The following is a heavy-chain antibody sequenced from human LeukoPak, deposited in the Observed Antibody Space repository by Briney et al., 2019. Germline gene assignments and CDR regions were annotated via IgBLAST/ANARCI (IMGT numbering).Heavy chain of an antibody. Sequence: PGGSLRLSCAASGFTFDDYGMSWVRQAPGKGLEWVSGINWNGGSTGYADSVKGRFTISRDNAKSSLYLQMNSLRAEDTALYYCARVIPPLVYMDVWGKGTTVTVSS. CDR3: ARVIPPLVYMDV. CDR2: INWNGGST. D-gene: IGHD2-21*01. J-gene: IGHJ6*03. V-gene: IGHV3-20*04. CDR1: GFTFDDYG.